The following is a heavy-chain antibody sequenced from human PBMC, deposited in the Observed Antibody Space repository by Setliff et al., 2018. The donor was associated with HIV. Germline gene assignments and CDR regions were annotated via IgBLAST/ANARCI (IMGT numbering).Heavy chain of an antibody. CDR1: GGSVGSGGSY. D-gene: IGHD5-12*01. Sequence: SETLSLTRTVSGGSVGSGGSYWSWIRQHPGKDLEWIGNIYYNGSSHHNPSLKSRVTISVDTSKNQFSLKLTSVTAADTAVYYCARGRGYSGNYYGFWGQGTLVTVSS. CDR3: ARGRGYSGNYYGF. CDR2: IYYNGSS. J-gene: IGHJ4*02. V-gene: IGHV4-31*03.